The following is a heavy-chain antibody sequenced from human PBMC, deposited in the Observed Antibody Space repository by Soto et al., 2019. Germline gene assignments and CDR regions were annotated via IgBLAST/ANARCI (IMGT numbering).Heavy chain of an antibody. D-gene: IGHD2-15*01. CDR1: GFTFSSCS. J-gene: IGHJ4*01. Sequence: QVQLVESGGGVVQPGRSLRLSCVASGFTFSSCSMHWVRQAPGNGLEWVSVLSSDGGAKYYADSVKGRLTLSRDNFRNTLYLQMDSVRAEDTPVYYCAREIHHCRGVSCYSVDCWGQGTLVTVSS. V-gene: IGHV3-30-3*01. CDR3: AREIHHCRGVSCYSVDC. CDR2: LSSDGGAK.